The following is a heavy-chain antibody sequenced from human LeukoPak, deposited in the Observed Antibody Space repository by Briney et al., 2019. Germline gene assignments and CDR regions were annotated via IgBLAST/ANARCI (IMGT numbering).Heavy chain of an antibody. V-gene: IGHV3-15*01. CDR1: GFTFSNAW. CDR2: IKSKTDGGTT. J-gene: IGHJ5*02. CDR3: TTDPMITFGGGSGNWFDP. Sequence: GGSLRLSCAASGFTFSNAWMSWVRQAPGKGLEWVGRIKSKTDGGTTDYAAPVKGRFTISRDDSKNTLYLQMNSLKTEDTAVYYCTTDPMITFGGGSGNWFDPWGQGTLVIVSS. D-gene: IGHD3-16*01.